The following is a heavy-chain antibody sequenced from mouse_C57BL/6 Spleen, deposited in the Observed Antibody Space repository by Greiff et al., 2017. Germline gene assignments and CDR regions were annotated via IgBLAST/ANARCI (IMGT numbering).Heavy chain of an antibody. V-gene: IGHV1-54*01. J-gene: IGHJ4*01. Sequence: QVQLQQSGAELVRPGTSVKVSCKASGYAFTNYLIEWVKQRPGQGLEWIGVINPGSGGTNYNEKFKGKATLTADKSSSTAYMQLSSLTSEDSAVYFCARSRTTVVADAMDDWGQGTSVTVSS. CDR2: INPGSGGT. CDR3: ARSRTTVVADAMDD. CDR1: GYAFTNYL. D-gene: IGHD1-1*01.